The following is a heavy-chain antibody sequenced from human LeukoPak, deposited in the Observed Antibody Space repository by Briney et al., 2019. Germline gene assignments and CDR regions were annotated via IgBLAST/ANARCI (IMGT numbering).Heavy chain of an antibody. CDR2: IYYIGTT. CDR1: GGSISSYY. D-gene: IGHD4-17*01. V-gene: IGHV4-59*01. CDR3: ARGDYGVDH. Sequence: SETLSLTCTVSGGSISSYYWTWIRQPPGKGLEWIGYIYYIGTTNYNPSLKSRVTISLDTSKNQFSLKLRSVTAADTAVYYCARGDYGVDHWGQGTLVTVSS. J-gene: IGHJ4*02.